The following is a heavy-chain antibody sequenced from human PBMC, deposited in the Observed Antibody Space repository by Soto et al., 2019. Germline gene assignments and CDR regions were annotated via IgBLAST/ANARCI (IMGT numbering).Heavy chain of an antibody. CDR1: GYTFTSYG. V-gene: IGHV1-18*01. Sequence: QVQLVQSGAEVKKPGASVKVSCKASGYTFTSYGISWVRQAPGQGLEWMGWISAYNGNTNYAQKLQGRVTMTTDTSTSTAYMELRSLRSDDTAVYYCARESALDDYGDYQLMGWFDPWGQGTLVTVSS. J-gene: IGHJ5*02. CDR3: ARESALDDYGDYQLMGWFDP. D-gene: IGHD4-17*01. CDR2: ISAYNGNT.